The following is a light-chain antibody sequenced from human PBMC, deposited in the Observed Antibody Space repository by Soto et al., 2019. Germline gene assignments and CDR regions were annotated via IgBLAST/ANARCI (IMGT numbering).Light chain of an antibody. Sequence: EIVLTQSPGTLSLSPGERATLSCRASQSVSSSYLAWYQQKPGQAPRLLIYGASSRATGIPDRFSGSRSGTDFTHTISRLEPEDFAVYYCQQYGSYRTFGQGTKVEIK. J-gene: IGKJ1*01. CDR2: GAS. CDR1: QSVSSSY. V-gene: IGKV3-20*01. CDR3: QQYGSYRT.